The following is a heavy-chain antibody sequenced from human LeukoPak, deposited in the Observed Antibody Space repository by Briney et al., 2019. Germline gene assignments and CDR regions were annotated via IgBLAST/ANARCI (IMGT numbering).Heavy chain of an antibody. CDR3: ARFRWGPRRGFDY. J-gene: IGHJ4*02. V-gene: IGHV3-30-3*01. CDR1: GFTFSSYA. Sequence: GGSLRLSCAASGFTFSSYAMHWVRQAPGKGLEWVAVISYDGSNKYYADSVKGRFTISRDNSKNTLYLQMNSLRAEDTAVYYCARFRWGPRRGFDYWGQGTLVTVSS. CDR2: ISYDGSNK. D-gene: IGHD3-16*01.